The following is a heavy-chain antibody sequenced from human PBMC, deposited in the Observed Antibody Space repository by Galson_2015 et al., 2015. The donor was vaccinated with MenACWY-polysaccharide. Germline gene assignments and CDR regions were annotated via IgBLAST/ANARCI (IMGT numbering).Heavy chain of an antibody. CDR3: AREGSRIVFHAFDT. V-gene: IGHV3-33*01. CDR2: IQYDGSNK. J-gene: IGHJ3*02. CDR1: FSGSG. Sequence: FSGSGMHWVRQAPGKGLEWVAVIQYDGSNKVYADSVKGRFTISRDNSKNTLYLEMNSLRAEDTAVYYCAREGSRIVFHAFDTWGQGTMVSVSS. D-gene: IGHD3-16*02.